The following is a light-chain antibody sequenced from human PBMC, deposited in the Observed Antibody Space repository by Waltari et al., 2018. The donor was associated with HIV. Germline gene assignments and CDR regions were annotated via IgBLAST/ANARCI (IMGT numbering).Light chain of an antibody. CDR1: ATDIVRLSY. CDR2: DVN. CDR3: SSYTVNSTGV. V-gene: IGLV2-14*03. Sequence: QSALSQPAHVAASPGQSVAISGTGSATDIVRLSYVSWYQQHPDKTHRLIFFDVNNRPSGISDRFSGSKSGTTASLTLSTVETDDEADYYCSSYTVNSTGVFGSGTKLTVL. J-gene: IGLJ1*01.